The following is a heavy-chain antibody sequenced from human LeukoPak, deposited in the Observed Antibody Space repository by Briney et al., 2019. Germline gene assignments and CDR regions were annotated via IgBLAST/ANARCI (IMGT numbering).Heavy chain of an antibody. D-gene: IGHD6-6*01. CDR2: INQDESKT. J-gene: IGHJ4*02. Sequence: GGSLRLSCAASGFTFSTSWMSWVRQAPGKGVEWVATINQDESKTYYVDSVRGRFTISRDNAKNSLYLQMNSLRADDTAVYFCAREYSSSARDYWGQGTLVTVSS. CDR3: AREYSSSARDY. V-gene: IGHV3-7*05. CDR1: GFTFSTSW.